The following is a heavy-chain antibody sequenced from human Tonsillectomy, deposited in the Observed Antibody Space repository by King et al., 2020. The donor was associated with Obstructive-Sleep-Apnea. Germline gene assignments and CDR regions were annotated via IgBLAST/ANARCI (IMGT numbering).Heavy chain of an antibody. CDR2: IYPADSDT. CDR1: GYSFTNYW. D-gene: IGHD1-26*01. J-gene: IGHJ3*02. V-gene: IGHV5-51*01. Sequence: VQLVESGAEVNKPGESLVISCKPSGYSFTNYWIGWVRQMPGKGLEWMGIIYPADSDTRYSPSFQGQVTISADRSTSTAYLQWSSLQASDTAMYYCVRQFAGHIVHAFDIWGQGTMVTVSS. CDR3: VRQFAGHIVHAFDI.